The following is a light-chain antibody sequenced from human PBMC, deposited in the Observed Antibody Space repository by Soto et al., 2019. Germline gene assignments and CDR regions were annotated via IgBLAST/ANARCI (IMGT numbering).Light chain of an antibody. CDR1: QSVSSW. CDR2: MSS. J-gene: IGKJ4*01. Sequence: DIQMTQSPSTLSASVGDRVTITCRASQSVSSWLAWYQQKPGKAPRLLIYMSSSLESGVPSRFSGSGSGTEFTLTISSLQPDDFATYYCQQHANYPITFGGGTKVEI. V-gene: IGKV1-5*03. CDR3: QQHANYPIT.